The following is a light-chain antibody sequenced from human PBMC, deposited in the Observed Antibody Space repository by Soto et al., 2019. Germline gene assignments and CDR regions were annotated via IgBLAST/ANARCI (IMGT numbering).Light chain of an antibody. Sequence: DIQMTQSPSTLSASVGDRVTITCRASQSISRWLAWSQQKPGKAPKVLSYDVSSLESGVPSRFSGSGSGTEFTLTISRLQHDDFATYYCEPYNSYPWTFGQGTQVEIK. CDR3: EPYNSYPWT. J-gene: IGKJ1*01. CDR2: DVS. CDR1: QSISRW. V-gene: IGKV1-5*01.